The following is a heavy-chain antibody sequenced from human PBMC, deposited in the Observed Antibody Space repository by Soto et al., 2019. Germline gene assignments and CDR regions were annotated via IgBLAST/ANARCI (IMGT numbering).Heavy chain of an antibody. CDR1: GFTFSSYG. CDR2: ISYDGSNK. D-gene: IGHD6-19*01. V-gene: IGHV3-30*18. CDR3: AKGYSSGWTDY. J-gene: IGHJ4*02. Sequence: QVQLVESGGGVVQPGRSLRLSCAASGFTFSSYGMHWVRQAPGKGLEWVAVISYDGSNKYYADSVKGRFTISRDNSKNTLYLQMNSLRAEDTAVYYCAKGYSSGWTDYWGQGTLVTVSS.